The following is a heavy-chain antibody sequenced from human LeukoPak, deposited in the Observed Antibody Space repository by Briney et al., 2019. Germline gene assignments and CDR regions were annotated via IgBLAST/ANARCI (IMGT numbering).Heavy chain of an antibody. Sequence: GGSLRLSCAASGFRFDDYAMHWVRQGPGKGLEWVSGISSTSGTMDYADSVKGRFTISRDNAKNSLYLQMSSLRAEDTAFYYCVRGTTVTTMGWLDQWGQGTLVTVSS. D-gene: IGHD4-17*01. CDR3: VRGTTVTTMGWLDQ. V-gene: IGHV3-9*01. CDR1: GFRFDDYA. J-gene: IGHJ5*02. CDR2: ISSTSGTM.